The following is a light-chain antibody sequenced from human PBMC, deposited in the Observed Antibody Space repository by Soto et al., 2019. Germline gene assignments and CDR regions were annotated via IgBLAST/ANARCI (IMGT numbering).Light chain of an antibody. Sequence: QSVLTQPPSASGTPGQRVTISCSGSSSNIGSNTVNWYHHLPGTAPKILIYNNDQRPSGFPDRFSGSKSGTSASLPISGLQSEDEADYYCAAWDDSLNGPVFGGGTKLTVL. J-gene: IGLJ3*02. CDR1: SSNIGSNT. CDR2: NND. V-gene: IGLV1-44*01. CDR3: AAWDDSLNGPV.